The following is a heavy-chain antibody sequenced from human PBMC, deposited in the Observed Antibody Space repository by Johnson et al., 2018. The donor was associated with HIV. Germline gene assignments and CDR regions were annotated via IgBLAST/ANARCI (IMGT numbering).Heavy chain of an antibody. CDR1: GFTFDDYG. D-gene: IGHD4-17*01. V-gene: IGHV3-20*04. J-gene: IGHJ3*02. CDR3: ARGWVGSTVTTSAGALDI. Sequence: VQLVESGGGVVRPGGSLRLSCAASGFTFDDYGMSWVRQAPGKGLEWVSGINWNGGSPGYADSVKGRFTISRDNAKNSLYLQMNSLRAEDPAVYFCARGWVGSTVTTSAGALDIWGQGTMVTVSS. CDR2: INWNGGSP.